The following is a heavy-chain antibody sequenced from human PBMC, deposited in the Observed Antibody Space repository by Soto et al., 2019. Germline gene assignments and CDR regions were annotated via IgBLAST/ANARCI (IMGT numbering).Heavy chain of an antibody. CDR2: IYYSGST. J-gene: IGHJ6*02. V-gene: IGHV4-39*01. D-gene: IGHD3-10*01. CDR1: GGSISSSSYY. CDR3: ARTYYYGSGSYYNTRPIPYYYYYGMDV. Sequence: SETLSLTCTVSGGSISSSSYYWGRIRQPPGKGLEWIGSIYYSGSTYYNPSLKSRVTISVDTSKNQFSLKLSSVTAADTAVYYCARTYYYGSGSYYNTRPIPYYYYYGMDVWGQGTTVTVSS.